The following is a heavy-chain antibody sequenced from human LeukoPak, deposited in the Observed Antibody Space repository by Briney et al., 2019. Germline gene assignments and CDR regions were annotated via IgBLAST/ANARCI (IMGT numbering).Heavy chain of an antibody. J-gene: IGHJ6*03. V-gene: IGHV4-39*07. CDR1: GASITGYY. Sequence: SETLSLTCSVSGASITGYYWGWIRQPPGKGLEWIGSMYYSGSTYYNPSLKSRVTISVDTSKNQFSLNLRSVTAADTAVYYCARHAFYYYYYMDVWGKGTTVTVSS. CDR2: MYYSGST. D-gene: IGHD3-16*01. CDR3: ARHAFYYYYYMDV.